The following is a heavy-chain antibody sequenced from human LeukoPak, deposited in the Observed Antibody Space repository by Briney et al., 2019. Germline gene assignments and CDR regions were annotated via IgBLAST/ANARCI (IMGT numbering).Heavy chain of an antibody. CDR3: ARGVHIAAAQYGY. CDR2: IYYSGTT. J-gene: IGHJ4*02. CDR1: GGSIGTYS. Sequence: SETLSLTCTVSGGSIGTYSWNWIRQPPGKGLEWIGYIYYSGTTNYNPSLKSRVTISVDTSKNQFSLKLSSVTAADTAVYYCARGVHIAAAQYGYWGQGTLVTVSS. D-gene: IGHD6-13*01. V-gene: IGHV4-59*01.